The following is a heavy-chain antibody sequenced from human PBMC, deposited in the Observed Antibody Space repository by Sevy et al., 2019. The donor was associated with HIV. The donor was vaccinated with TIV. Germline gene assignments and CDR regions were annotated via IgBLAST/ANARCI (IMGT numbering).Heavy chain of an antibody. V-gene: IGHV3-66*01. CDR2: IYSGGST. CDR3: AREAGSDLYVLDS. CDR1: GFTVNTKY. J-gene: IGHJ4*02. D-gene: IGHD6-19*01. Sequence: GGSLRLSCAASGFTVNTKYMSWVRQAPGKGLEWVAVIYSGGSTYYADSVRGRFTISRDSSKNTLHLQMNSLRAEDTALYYCAREAGSDLYVLDSWGQGTLVTFSS.